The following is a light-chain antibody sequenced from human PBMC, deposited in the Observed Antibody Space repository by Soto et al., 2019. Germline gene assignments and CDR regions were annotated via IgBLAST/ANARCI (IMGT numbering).Light chain of an antibody. Sequence: QSALTQPASVSGSPGQSITISCTGTSSDVGGYNYVSWYQQHPGKAPKLMIYDVSNRPSGVSNRFSGSKSGNTASLTISGLQAEDEAVYYCSSYTSSSTLDVFGAG. V-gene: IGLV2-14*01. CDR2: DVS. CDR1: SSDVGGYNY. CDR3: SSYTSSSTLDV. J-gene: IGLJ1*01.